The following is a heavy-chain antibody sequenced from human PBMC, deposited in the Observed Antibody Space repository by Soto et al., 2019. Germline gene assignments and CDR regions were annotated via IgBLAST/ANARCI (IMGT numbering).Heavy chain of an antibody. Sequence: SETLSLTCPVSGASITNFYWSWIRQSARKGLEWIGRIYTRGSTDYNPSLKSRATVSIDTSKNQVSLTLTSVTAADTAVYYCARGGAYYFDSWGQGILATVSS. CDR3: ARGGAYYFDS. V-gene: IGHV4-4*07. J-gene: IGHJ4*02. CDR2: IYTRGST. CDR1: GASITNFY. D-gene: IGHD3-16*01.